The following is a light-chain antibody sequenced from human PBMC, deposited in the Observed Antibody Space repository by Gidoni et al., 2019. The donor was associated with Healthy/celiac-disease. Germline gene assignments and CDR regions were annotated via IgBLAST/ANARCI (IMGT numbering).Light chain of an antibody. CDR1: QSISSS. CDR3: QQSYSTPKT. J-gene: IGKJ1*01. Sequence: DIQMTKSPSALSASVSDRVTITCRASQSISSSLHCYQQKPGKAPKLLIYAASSLQSGVPSRFSGSGSGTDVTLTISSLQPEYFATYYCQQSYSTPKTFGQGTKVEIK. CDR2: AAS. V-gene: IGKV1-39*01.